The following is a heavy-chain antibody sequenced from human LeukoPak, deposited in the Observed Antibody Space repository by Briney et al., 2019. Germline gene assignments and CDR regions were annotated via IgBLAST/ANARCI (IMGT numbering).Heavy chain of an antibody. J-gene: IGHJ4*02. CDR1: GFTFSSYN. CDR2: ITSDSRYM. CDR3: AREPHYGDYAFDY. Sequence: GSLRLSCAASGFTFSSYNMNWVRQAPGKGLEWVSSITSDSRYMYYADSVKGRFTISRDNTKNSLYLQMNSLRAEDTAVYYCAREPHYGDYAFDYWGQGTLVTVSS. V-gene: IGHV3-21*01. D-gene: IGHD4-17*01.